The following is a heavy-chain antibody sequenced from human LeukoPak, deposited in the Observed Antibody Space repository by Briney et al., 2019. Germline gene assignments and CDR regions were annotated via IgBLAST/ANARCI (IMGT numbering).Heavy chain of an antibody. Sequence: ASVKVSCKASGYTFTNYDINWVRQAPGQGLEWMGWMNPNSGNTGYAQKFQGRVTMTRNTSISTAYMELSSLRSEDTAVYYCARRNDFWSGSVRIYYGMDVWGQGTTVTVSS. J-gene: IGHJ6*02. CDR1: GYTFTNYD. V-gene: IGHV1-8*01. CDR2: MNPNSGNT. CDR3: ARRNDFWSGSVRIYYGMDV. D-gene: IGHD3-3*01.